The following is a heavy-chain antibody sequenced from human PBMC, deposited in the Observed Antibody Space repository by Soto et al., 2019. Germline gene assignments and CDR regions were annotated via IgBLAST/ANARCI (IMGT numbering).Heavy chain of an antibody. D-gene: IGHD4-17*01. CDR1: GGSISSFY. CDR2: IYYSGST. CDR3: ARAYGDYVFDY. Sequence: SETLSLTCTVSGGSISSFYWSWIRQPPGKGLEWIGYIYYSGSTNYNPSLKSRVTISVDTSKNQFSLKLSSVTAADTAVYYCARAYGDYVFDYWGQGTLVTVSS. J-gene: IGHJ4*02. V-gene: IGHV4-59*01.